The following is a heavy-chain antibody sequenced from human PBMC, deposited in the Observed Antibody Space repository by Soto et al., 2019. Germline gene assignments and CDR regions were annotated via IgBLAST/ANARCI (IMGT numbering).Heavy chain of an antibody. V-gene: IGHV1-8*01. D-gene: IGHD1-1*01. CDR1: GYTFTSYD. CDR2: MNPNSGNT. J-gene: IGHJ6*02. CDR3: AREMTTRGMDV. Sequence: QVQLVQSGAEVKKPGASVKVSCKASGYTFTSYDINWVLQATGQGLEWMGWMNPNSGNTGYAQKFQGRVTMPRNTSLAPAYIELSSLRSEDTAVYYFAREMTTRGMDVRGQGTTVTVSS.